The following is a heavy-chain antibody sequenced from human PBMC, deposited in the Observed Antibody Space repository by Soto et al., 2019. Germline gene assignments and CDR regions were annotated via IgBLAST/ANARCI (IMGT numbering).Heavy chain of an antibody. V-gene: IGHV3-15*01. CDR3: TTWEAVTGYFDD. D-gene: IGHD6-19*01. Sequence: GGSLRLSCAASGLTFSNAWMSWVRQAPGKGLEWVGRIKTKTDGGSTDYAPPVKGRFTISRDDPKNTLYLQMNSLKTEDTAVYYCTTWEAVTGYFDDWGQGALVTVSS. J-gene: IGHJ4*02. CDR1: GLTFSNAW. CDR2: IKTKTDGGST.